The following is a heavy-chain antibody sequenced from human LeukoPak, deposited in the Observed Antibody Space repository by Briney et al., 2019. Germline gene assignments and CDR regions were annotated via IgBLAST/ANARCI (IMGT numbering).Heavy chain of an antibody. Sequence: GGSLRLSCAASGFTFSSYWMHWVRQAPGKGLVWVSRINSDGSSTNYADSVKGRFTISRDNAKNTLYLQMNSLRAEDTAVYYCAKDYRSWFLDYWGQGTLVTVSS. J-gene: IGHJ4*02. CDR2: INSDGSST. CDR1: GFTFSSYW. D-gene: IGHD6-13*01. V-gene: IGHV3-74*01. CDR3: AKDYRSWFLDY.